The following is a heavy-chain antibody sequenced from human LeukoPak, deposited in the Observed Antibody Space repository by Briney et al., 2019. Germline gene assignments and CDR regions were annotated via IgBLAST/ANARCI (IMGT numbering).Heavy chain of an antibody. CDR2: IIPILGIA. V-gene: IGHV1-69*04. Sequence: GASVKVSCKASGGTFSSYAISWVRQAPGQGLEWMGRIIPILGIANYAQKFQGRVTITADKSTSTAYMELSSLRSEDTAVYYCARPIDHCSGGSCYFDYWGQGTLVTVSS. D-gene: IGHD2-15*01. CDR3: ARPIDHCSGGSCYFDY. J-gene: IGHJ4*02. CDR1: GGTFSSYA.